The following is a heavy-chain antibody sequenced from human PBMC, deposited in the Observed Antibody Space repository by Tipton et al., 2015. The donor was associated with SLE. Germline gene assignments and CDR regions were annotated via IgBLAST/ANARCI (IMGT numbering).Heavy chain of an antibody. CDR2: MYYSGST. J-gene: IGHJ4*02. CDR3: ARRPGVGAVFYFDY. CDR1: GGSISSSSYY. D-gene: IGHD1-26*01. V-gene: IGHV4-39*01. Sequence: GLVKPSETLSLTCTVSGGSISSSSYYWGWIRQPPGKGLEWIGSMYYSGSTYYNPSLKSRVTISVDTSKNQFSLKLSSVTAADTAVYYCARRPGVGAVFYFDYWGQGTLVTVSS.